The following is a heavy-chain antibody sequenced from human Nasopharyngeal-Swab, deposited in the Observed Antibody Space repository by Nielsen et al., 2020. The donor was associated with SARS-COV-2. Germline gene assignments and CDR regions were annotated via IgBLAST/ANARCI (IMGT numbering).Heavy chain of an antibody. CDR2: IYYSGTT. CDR3: ARGDGDYGNFDV. V-gene: IGHV4-59*01. CDR1: VGSISNYF. D-gene: IGHD4-17*01. J-gene: IGHJ4*02. Sequence: SEILSLTCEVSVGSISNYFWSWVRQPPGKAPEWIGYIYYSGTTNYNPSLKSRVSISLDTSKIQFSLRLTSVTAADSAVYYCARGDGDYGNFDVWGQGTLVTVSS.